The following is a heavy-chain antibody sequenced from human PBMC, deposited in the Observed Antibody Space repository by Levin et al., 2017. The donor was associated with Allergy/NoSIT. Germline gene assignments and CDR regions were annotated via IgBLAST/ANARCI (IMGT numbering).Heavy chain of an antibody. D-gene: IGHD5-24*01. CDR3: AKDITSGYNTYYYGMDV. CDR1: GFTFDDYA. J-gene: IGHJ6*02. V-gene: IGHV3-9*01. CDR2: ISWNSGSI. Sequence: LSLTCAASGFTFDDYAMHWVRQAPGKGLEWVSGISWNSGSIGYADSVKGRFTISRDNAKNSLYLQMNSLRAEDTALYYCAKDITSGYNTYYYGMDVWGQGTTVTVSS.